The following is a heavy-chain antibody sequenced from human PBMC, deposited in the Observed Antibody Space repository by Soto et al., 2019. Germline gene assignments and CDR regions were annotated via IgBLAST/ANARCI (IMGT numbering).Heavy chain of an antibody. CDR1: GFSLSNARMG. Sequence: QVTLKESGPVLVKPTETLTLTCTVSGFSLSNARMGVSWIRQPPGKALEWLAHIFSNDEKSYSTSLKSRLTITTDTSKSQVVLTMTNMEPVDTATYYCARIVEGGDFWTTGWFDPWGQGTLVTVSS. D-gene: IGHD3-3*01. CDR3: ARIVEGGDFWTTGWFDP. V-gene: IGHV2-26*01. J-gene: IGHJ5*02. CDR2: IFSNDEK.